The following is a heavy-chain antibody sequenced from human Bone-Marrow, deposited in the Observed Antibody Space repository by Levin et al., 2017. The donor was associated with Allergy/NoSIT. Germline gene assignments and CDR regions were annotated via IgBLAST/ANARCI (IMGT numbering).Heavy chain of an antibody. V-gene: IGHV3-9*01. CDR1: GFTFDDYA. CDR2: ISWGSAGV. D-gene: IGHD1-14*01. Sequence: LSLTCVASGFTFDDYAMHWVRQAPGKGLEWVSVISWGSAGVGYADSVKGRFTISRDNARKSLYLQMNSLRPEDTARYFCAKDIQHRTSQDYYYYYGMDVWGQGTTVTVSS. CDR3: AKDIQHRTSQDYYYYYGMDV. J-gene: IGHJ6*02.